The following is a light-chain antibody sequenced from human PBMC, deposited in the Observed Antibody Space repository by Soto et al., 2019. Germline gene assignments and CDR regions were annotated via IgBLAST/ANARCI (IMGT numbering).Light chain of an antibody. CDR2: TDD. CDR1: SSSIGSNA. Sequence: QSVLTQPPSASGTPGQRVIISCSGSSSSIGSNAVNWYQQPPGTAPHVLIYTDDQRPSGVTDRFSGTRSGTASSLVISGLQSEDAAYYNCGAWDDSLKGVYFGGGTKLTVL. J-gene: IGLJ2*01. CDR3: GAWDDSLKGVY. V-gene: IGLV1-44*01.